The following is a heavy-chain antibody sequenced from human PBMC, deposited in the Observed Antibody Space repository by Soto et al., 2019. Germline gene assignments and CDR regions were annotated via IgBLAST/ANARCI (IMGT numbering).Heavy chain of an antibody. CDR2: ISWNSASI. CDR1: GFTFDDYA. J-gene: IGHJ4*02. V-gene: IGHV3-9*01. D-gene: IGHD5-18*01. Sequence: PGGSLRLSCAASGFTFDDYAMHWVRQAPGKGPEWVSSISWNSASIGYADSVKGRSTISRDNAKKSLYLQMNSLRAEDTAVYFCAKDLTTMVRMCDYWGQGTLVTVSS. CDR3: AKDLTTMVRMCDY.